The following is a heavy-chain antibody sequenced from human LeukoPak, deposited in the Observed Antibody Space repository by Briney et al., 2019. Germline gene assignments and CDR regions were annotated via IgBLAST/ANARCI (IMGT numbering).Heavy chain of an antibody. J-gene: IGHJ4*02. Sequence: PGGSLRLSCAASGFSFSVYSMNWVRQAPGKGLEWVSSINRRGDSVFYADSVKGRFTISRDNAKNSLYLQMYSLRVEDTAVYYCAREPAGFQDLDFWGQGTLVTVSS. CDR1: GFSFSVYS. CDR3: AREPAGFQDLDF. V-gene: IGHV3-21*01. CDR2: INRRGDSV.